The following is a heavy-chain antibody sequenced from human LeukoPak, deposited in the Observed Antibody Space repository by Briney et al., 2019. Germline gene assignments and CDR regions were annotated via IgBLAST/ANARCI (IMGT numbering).Heavy chain of an antibody. CDR1: SGSFSGYY. CDR2: INHSGST. J-gene: IGHJ5*02. Sequence: SETLSLTCAVYSGSFSGYYWSWIRQPPGKGLEWIGEINHSGSTNYNSSLKSRVTISVDTSKNQFSLKLSSVTAADTAVYYCARQWGSGWQNWFDPWGQGTLVTVSS. D-gene: IGHD6-19*01. V-gene: IGHV4-34*01. CDR3: ARQWGSGWQNWFDP.